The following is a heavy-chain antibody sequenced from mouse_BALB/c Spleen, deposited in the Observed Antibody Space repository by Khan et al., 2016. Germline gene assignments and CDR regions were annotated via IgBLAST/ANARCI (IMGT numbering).Heavy chain of an antibody. D-gene: IGHD2-4*01. CDR3: ARAGLRRGLAY. CDR2: ISDGGSYT. Sequence: EVELVESGGGLVKPGGSLKLSCAASGFTFSDYYMYWVRQTPEKRLEWVATISDGGSYTYYPDSVKGRFTISRDNAKNNLSLQRSSLKSEDTAMYYCARAGLRRGLAYGGHATLVT. CDR1: GFTFSDYY. V-gene: IGHV5-4*02. J-gene: IGHJ3*01.